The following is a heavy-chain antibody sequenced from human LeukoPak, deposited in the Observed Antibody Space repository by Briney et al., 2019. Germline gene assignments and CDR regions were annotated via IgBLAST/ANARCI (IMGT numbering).Heavy chain of an antibody. Sequence: PGRSLRLSCAASGFTFSSYGMHWVRQAPGKGLEWVAVISYDGSNKYYADSVKGRFTISRDNSKNTLYLQMNSLRAEDTAVYYCTVSGSYYSSSDNWFDPWGQGTLVTVSS. CDR2: ISYDGSNK. CDR3: TVSGSYYSSSDNWFDP. CDR1: GFTFSSYG. V-gene: IGHV3-30*03. J-gene: IGHJ5*02. D-gene: IGHD3-10*01.